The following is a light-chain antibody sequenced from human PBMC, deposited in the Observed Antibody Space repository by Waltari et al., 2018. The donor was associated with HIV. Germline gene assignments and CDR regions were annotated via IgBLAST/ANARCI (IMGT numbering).Light chain of an antibody. V-gene: IGLV3-21*01. CDR1: NIGDKH. CDR3: QVFENSRDQA. Sequence: DVLTQPPSVSVAPGQTATITCGGNNIGDKHVHWYQQKSGQAPVLVIYDDKLRPSGIPARISGSNSGGTATLTISGVEVGDEAEYYCQVFENSRDQAFGTGTKVTVL. CDR2: DDK. J-gene: IGLJ1*01.